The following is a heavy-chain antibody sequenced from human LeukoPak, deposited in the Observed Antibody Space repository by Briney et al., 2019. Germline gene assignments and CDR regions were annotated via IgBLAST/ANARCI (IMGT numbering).Heavy chain of an antibody. Sequence: ASVKVSCKVSGYTLTELSMHWVRQAPGKGLEWMGGFDPEDGETIYAQKFQGRVTMTEDTSTDTAYMELSSLRCEDTAVYYCATRAPSITMIVVVITWGAFDIWGQGTMVTVSS. CDR2: FDPEDGET. J-gene: IGHJ3*02. D-gene: IGHD3-22*01. CDR1: GYTLTELS. V-gene: IGHV1-24*01. CDR3: ATRAPSITMIVVVITWGAFDI.